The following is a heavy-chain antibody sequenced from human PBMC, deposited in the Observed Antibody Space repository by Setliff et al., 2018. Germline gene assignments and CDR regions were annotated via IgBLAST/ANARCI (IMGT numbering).Heavy chain of an antibody. CDR2: ISYDGSNR. D-gene: IGHD3-10*01. V-gene: IGHV3-33*05. Sequence: GGSLRLSCAASAFTFSGYAMHWVRQAPGKGLEWVAFISYDGSNRYYADSVKGRFTISRDNSKNTLYLQMNSLRAEDTAVYYCAREGRGVYYHYYYMDVWGKGTTVTVSS. CDR1: AFTFSGYA. CDR3: AREGRGVYYHYYYMDV. J-gene: IGHJ6*03.